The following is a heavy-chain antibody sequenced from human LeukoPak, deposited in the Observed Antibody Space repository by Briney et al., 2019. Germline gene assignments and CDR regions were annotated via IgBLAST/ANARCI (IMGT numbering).Heavy chain of an antibody. D-gene: IGHD3-22*01. J-gene: IGHJ3*02. CDR2: INPNNGNT. Sequence: GASVKVSCKASGYTFTRYGISWVRQAPGQGLEWMGWINPNNGNTNYVQKLQGRVTMTTDTSTSTAYMELMSLRSDDTAVYYCARVGYDSSGRHRYAFDIWGQGTMVTVSS. V-gene: IGHV1-18*01. CDR1: GYTFTRYG. CDR3: ARVGYDSSGRHRYAFDI.